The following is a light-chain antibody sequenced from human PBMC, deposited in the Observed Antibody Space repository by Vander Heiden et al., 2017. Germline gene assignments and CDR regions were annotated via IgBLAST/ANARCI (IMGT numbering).Light chain of an antibody. Sequence: VMTQSPATLSVSPGERATLSCRASQSVRGNLAWYQQKPGQAPRLLIYGASARATGIPARFSGSESGTDFTLTISSLQSEDFAVYYCQQYNSWPFTFGQGTKLEIK. CDR3: QQYNSWPFT. J-gene: IGKJ2*01. CDR2: GAS. V-gene: IGKV3-15*01. CDR1: QSVRGN.